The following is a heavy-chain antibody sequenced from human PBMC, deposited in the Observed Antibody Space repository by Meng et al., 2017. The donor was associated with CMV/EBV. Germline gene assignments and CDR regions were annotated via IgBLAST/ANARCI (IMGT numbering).Heavy chain of an antibody. CDR2: ISSSGSTI. Sequence: GGSLRLSCAASGFTFSDYYMSWIRQAPGKGLEWVSYISSSGSTIYYADSVKGRFTISRDNAKNSLYLQMNSLKAEDTAVYYCARDQNVVVVPAAPRVHYYYYYGMDVWGQGTTVTVSS. D-gene: IGHD2-2*01. V-gene: IGHV3-11*01. CDR1: GFTFSDYY. J-gene: IGHJ6*02. CDR3: ARDQNVVVVPAAPRVHYYYYYGMDV.